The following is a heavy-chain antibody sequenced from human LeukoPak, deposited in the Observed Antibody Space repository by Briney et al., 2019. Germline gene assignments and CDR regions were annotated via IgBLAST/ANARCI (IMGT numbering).Heavy chain of an antibody. CDR3: ARWYPSRYAFDI. CDR2: IYQSGST. CDR1: GGSISSSNG. V-gene: IGHV4-4*02. D-gene: IGHD1-14*01. J-gene: IGHJ3*02. Sequence: PSETLSLTCAVSGGSISSSNGGSWVRQPPGKGLEWIGEIYQSGSTNYNPSLHSRVTISVDKTKNQFPLKLSSVPAAATAVYYCARWYPSRYAFDIWGQGTMVTVSS.